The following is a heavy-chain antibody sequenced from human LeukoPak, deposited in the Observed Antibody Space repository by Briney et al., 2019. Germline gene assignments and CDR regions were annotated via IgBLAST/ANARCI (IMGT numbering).Heavy chain of an antibody. Sequence: ASVKVSCKASGYTFTGYFLHWVRQAPGQGLEWMGCVNPNSGDTNYAQKFQGSVTMTRDTSISTVYMELSRLRSDDTAVYYCARASGSYWWFDSWGQGTLVTVSS. V-gene: IGHV1-2*02. CDR2: VNPNSGDT. J-gene: IGHJ5*01. CDR3: ARASGSYWWFDS. D-gene: IGHD1-26*01. CDR1: GYTFTGYF.